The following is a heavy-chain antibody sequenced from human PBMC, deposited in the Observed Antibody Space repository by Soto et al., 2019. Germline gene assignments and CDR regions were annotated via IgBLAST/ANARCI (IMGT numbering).Heavy chain of an antibody. CDR3: ARKQAGYFYGIDY. V-gene: IGHV4-31*03. J-gene: IGHJ4*02. D-gene: IGHD3-10*01. CDR2: IYDSGTT. CDR1: GGSITSGGYY. Sequence: PSETLSLTCTVSGGSITSGGYYWSRIRQHPGKGLEWLGYIYDSGTTFYNPTHKSRITLSVDTSKNQFSLKQSSVTVANTAVYFCARKQAGYFYGIDYWGQGTLVTVSS.